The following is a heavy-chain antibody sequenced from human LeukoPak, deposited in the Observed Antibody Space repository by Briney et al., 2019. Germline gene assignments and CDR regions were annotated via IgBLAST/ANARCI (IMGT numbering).Heavy chain of an antibody. CDR1: GYTFTSYG. V-gene: IGHV1-18*01. CDR2: ISAYNGNT. D-gene: IGHD2-2*01. Sequence: GASVKVSCKASGYTFTSYGISWVRQAPGQGLEWMGWISAYNGNTNYAQKLQGRVTMTTDTSTSTAYMELSRLGSDDTAVYYCARGAVPVFYYYMDVWGKGTTVTVSS. J-gene: IGHJ6*03. CDR3: ARGAVPVFYYYMDV.